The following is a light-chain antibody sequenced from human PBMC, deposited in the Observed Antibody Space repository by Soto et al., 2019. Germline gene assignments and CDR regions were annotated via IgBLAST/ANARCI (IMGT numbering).Light chain of an antibody. CDR2: DAS. CDR3: QQYESFSPYT. CDR1: QSVSSS. J-gene: IGKJ2*01. V-gene: IGKV1-5*01. Sequence: DIQMTQSPSTLSAFVGDRVTITCRASQSVSSSLAWYQQKPGKAPKLLIYDASTLESGVPSRFSGSGYGTEFTLTINSLQPGDLATYYCQQYESFSPYTFGQGTRLEI.